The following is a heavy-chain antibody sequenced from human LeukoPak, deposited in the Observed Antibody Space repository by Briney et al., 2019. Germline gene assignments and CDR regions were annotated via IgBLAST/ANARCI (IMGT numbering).Heavy chain of an antibody. CDR1: GFTFSTSA. D-gene: IGHD3-22*01. J-gene: IGHJ4*02. CDR2: IDYDSSHI. V-gene: IGHV3-21*04. Sequence: GGSLRLSCAASGFTFSTSAMNWVRQVPGKGLEWVSSIDYDSSHIYYAASVRGRFTISRDNSKNTLYLQMNSLRAEDTAVYYCAKLTYYYDSSGSYYFDYWGQGTLVTVSS. CDR3: AKLTYYYDSSGSYYFDY.